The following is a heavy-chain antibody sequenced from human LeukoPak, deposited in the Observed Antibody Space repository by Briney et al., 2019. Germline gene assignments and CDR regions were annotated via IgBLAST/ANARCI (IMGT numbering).Heavy chain of an antibody. D-gene: IGHD2-21*02. J-gene: IGHJ4*02. CDR1: GFTFSSHA. CDR3: ARNPGRTLVVVTAVDY. V-gene: IGHV3-30-3*01. Sequence: GGSLRLSCAASGFTFSSHAMHWVRQAPGKGLEWVGVISYDGSNKYYGDSVKGRFTITRGNSKNTLYVQMNSLRVEDTAVYYCARNPGRTLVVVTAVDYWGQGTLVTVSS. CDR2: ISYDGSNK.